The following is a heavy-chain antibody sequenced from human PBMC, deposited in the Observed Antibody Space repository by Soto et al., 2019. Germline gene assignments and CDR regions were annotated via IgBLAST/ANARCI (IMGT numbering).Heavy chain of an antibody. CDR3: AKDYYDSSGVFDY. D-gene: IGHD3-22*01. CDR1: GFTFSSYS. J-gene: IGHJ4*02. CDR2: ISSSSSTI. V-gene: IGHV3-48*01. Sequence: EVQLVESGGGLVQPGGSLRLSCAASGFTFSSYSMNWVRQAPGKGLEWVSYISSSSSTIYYADSVKGRFTISRDNAKNSLYLQMNSLRAEDTAVYYCAKDYYDSSGVFDYWGQGTLVTVSS.